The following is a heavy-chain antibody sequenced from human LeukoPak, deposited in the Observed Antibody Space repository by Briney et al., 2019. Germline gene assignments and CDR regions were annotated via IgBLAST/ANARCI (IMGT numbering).Heavy chain of an antibody. CDR3: ARGGTILGRA. Sequence: PSETLSLPCTLSGGSHSGYYWSWIRQPPGKGLEWIGYIYYSGSTNYNPSLKSRVTISVDTSKNQFSLKLSSVTAADTAVYYCARGGTILGRARGQRSLVTVSS. J-gene: IGHJ4*02. CDR2: IYYSGST. CDR1: GGSHSGYY. D-gene: IGHD3-3*01. V-gene: IGHV4-59*01.